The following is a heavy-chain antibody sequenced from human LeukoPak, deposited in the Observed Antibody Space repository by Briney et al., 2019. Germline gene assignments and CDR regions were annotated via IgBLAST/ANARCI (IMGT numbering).Heavy chain of an antibody. Sequence: ASVKVSCKASGGTFSSYAISWVRQAPGQGLEWMGRIIPILGIANYAQKFQGRVTITADKSTSTAYMELSSLRSEDTAVYYCARKYNYDSSGYYGAFDIGGKGTMATVSS. CDR2: IIPILGIA. CDR3: ARKYNYDSSGYYGAFDI. CDR1: GGTFSSYA. D-gene: IGHD3-22*01. J-gene: IGHJ3*02. V-gene: IGHV1-69*04.